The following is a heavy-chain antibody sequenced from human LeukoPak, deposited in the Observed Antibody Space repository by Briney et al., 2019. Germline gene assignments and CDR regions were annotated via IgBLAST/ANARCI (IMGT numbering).Heavy chain of an antibody. CDR1: GFTFSSYE. J-gene: IGHJ3*02. Sequence: GGSLRLSCAASGFTFSSYEMNWVRQAPGKGLEWVSYIRSSDNTIHYADSVKGRFTISRDNAKNSLYLQMNSLRAEDTAVYYCARGGYCSSGTCYEFNAFDIWGQGTMVSVSS. CDR3: ARGGYCSSGTCYEFNAFDI. V-gene: IGHV3-48*03. CDR2: IRSSDNTI. D-gene: IGHD2-15*01.